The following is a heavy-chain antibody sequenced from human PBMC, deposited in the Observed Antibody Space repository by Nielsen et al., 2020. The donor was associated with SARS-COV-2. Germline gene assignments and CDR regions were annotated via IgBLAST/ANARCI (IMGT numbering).Heavy chain of an antibody. CDR1: GFTVSSNY. CDR2: IYSGGST. Sequence: GGSLRLSCAASGFTVSSNYMSWVRQAPGKGLEWVSVIYSGGSTYYADSVKGRFTISRDNAKNSLYLQMNSLRAEDTALYYCAKGHSSGWYNWFDPWGQGTLVTVSS. D-gene: IGHD6-19*01. J-gene: IGHJ5*02. V-gene: IGHV3-53*05. CDR3: AKGHSSGWYNWFDP.